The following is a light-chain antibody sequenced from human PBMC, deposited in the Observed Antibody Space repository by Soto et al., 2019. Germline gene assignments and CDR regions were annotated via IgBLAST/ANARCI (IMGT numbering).Light chain of an antibody. J-gene: IGLJ7*01. CDR1: SGHSTYT. Sequence: QPVLTQSSSASASLGSSVKLTCTLSSGHSTYTIAWHQQQPGKAPRYLMKLERSGSYNKGSGVPDRFSGSSSGADRYLTISILQSEDEADYYCETWDSNTHTVFGGGTQLTVL. V-gene: IGLV4-60*03. CDR3: ETWDSNTHTV. CDR2: LERSGSY.